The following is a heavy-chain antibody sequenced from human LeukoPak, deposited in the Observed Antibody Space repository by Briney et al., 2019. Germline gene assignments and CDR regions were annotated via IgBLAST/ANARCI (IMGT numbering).Heavy chain of an antibody. CDR2: INPNSGGT. J-gene: IGHJ4*02. CDR3: ARFRSGSYDY. CDR1: GYTFTSYD. Sequence: GASVKVSCKASGYTFTSYDINWVRQAPGQGLEWMGWINPNSGGTNYAQKFQGWVTMTRDTSISTAYMELSRLRSDDTAVYYCARFRSGSYDYWGQGTLVTVSS. V-gene: IGHV1-2*04. D-gene: IGHD1-26*01.